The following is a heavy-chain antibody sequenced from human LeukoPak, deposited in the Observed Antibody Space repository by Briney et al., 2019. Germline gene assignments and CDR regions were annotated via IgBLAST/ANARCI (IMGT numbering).Heavy chain of an antibody. J-gene: IGHJ6*02. CDR2: IYTSGST. V-gene: IGHV4-4*07. CDR1: GGSISSYY. Sequence: PSETLSLTCTASGGSISSYYWSWIRQPAGKGLEWIGRIYTSGSTNYNPSLKSRVTMSVDTSKNQFSLKLSSVTAADTAVYYCARDFPAYYYDSSEAPPGYYYGMDVWGQGTTVTVSS. D-gene: IGHD3-22*01. CDR3: ARDFPAYYYDSSEAPPGYYYGMDV.